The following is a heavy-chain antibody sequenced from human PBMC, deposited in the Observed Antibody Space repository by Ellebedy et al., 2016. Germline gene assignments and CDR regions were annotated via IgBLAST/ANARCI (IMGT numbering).Heavy chain of an antibody. J-gene: IGHJ4*02. CDR2: INQDGSAR. V-gene: IGHV3-7*03. D-gene: IGHD6-19*01. Sequence: GGSLRLSCAASGFTFSTYGMNWVRQAPGKGLEWVANINQDGSARYYVDSVKGRFTISRDNAKNSLYLQMNSLRGEDTAVYYCARGGVVAGADYWGQGTLVTVSS. CDR1: GFTFSTYG. CDR3: ARGGVVAGADY.